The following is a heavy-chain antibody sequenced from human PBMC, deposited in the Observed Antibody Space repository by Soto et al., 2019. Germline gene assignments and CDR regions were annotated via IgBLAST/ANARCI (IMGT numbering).Heavy chain of an antibody. V-gene: IGHV3-53*04. CDR3: ARVHHSSSSLGRFDY. Sequence: GGSLRLSCAASGFTVSSNYMSWVRQAPGKGLEWVSVIYSGGSTYYADSVKGRFTISRHNSKNTLYLQMNSLRAEDTAVYYCARVHHSSSSLGRFDYWGQGTLVTVSS. D-gene: IGHD6-6*01. J-gene: IGHJ4*02. CDR1: GFTVSSNY. CDR2: IYSGGST.